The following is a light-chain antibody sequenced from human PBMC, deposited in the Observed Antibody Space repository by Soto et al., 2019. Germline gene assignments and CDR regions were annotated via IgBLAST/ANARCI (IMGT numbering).Light chain of an antibody. CDR1: QSVSSY. CDR2: DAS. CDR3: QQRSNWPRLT. V-gene: IGKV3-11*01. J-gene: IGKJ4*01. Sequence: EIVLAQSPATLCLSPGERATLSCRASQSVSSYLAWYQQKPGQAPRLLIYDASNRATGTPARFSGSGSGTDFTLTISSLEPEDFAVYYCQQRSNWPRLTFGGGTKVDIK.